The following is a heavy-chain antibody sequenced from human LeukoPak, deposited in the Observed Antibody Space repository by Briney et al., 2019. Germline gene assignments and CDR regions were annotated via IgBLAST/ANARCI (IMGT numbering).Heavy chain of an antibody. CDR1: GFTFSSYS. Sequence: KAGGSLRLSCAASGFTFSSYSMNWVRQAPGKGLEWVSSISSSSSYIYYADSVEGRFTISRDNAKNSLYLQMNSLRAEDTAVYYCARGYYDSSGYYYEYYFDYWGQGTLVTVSS. D-gene: IGHD3-22*01. CDR2: ISSSSSYI. J-gene: IGHJ4*02. CDR3: ARGYYDSSGYYYEYYFDY. V-gene: IGHV3-21*01.